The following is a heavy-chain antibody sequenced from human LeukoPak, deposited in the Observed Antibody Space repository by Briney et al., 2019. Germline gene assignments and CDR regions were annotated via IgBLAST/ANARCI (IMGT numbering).Heavy chain of an antibody. CDR2: IIPIFGTA. D-gene: IGHD3-3*01. CDR1: GGTFSSYA. J-gene: IGHJ4*02. V-gene: IGHV1-69*05. Sequence: SVKVSCKASGGTFSSYAISWVRQAPGQGLEWMGGIIPIFGTANYARKFQGRVTITTDESTNTAYMELSSLRSEDTAVYYCARGFYYDFWSGYYVYWGQGTLVTVSS. CDR3: ARGFYYDFWSGYYVY.